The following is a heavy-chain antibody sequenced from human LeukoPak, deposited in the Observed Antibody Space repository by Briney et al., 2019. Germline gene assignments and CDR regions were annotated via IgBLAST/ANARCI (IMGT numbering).Heavy chain of an antibody. V-gene: IGHV1-2*02. CDR1: GYTFTSYT. Sequence: ASVKVSCKASGYTFTSYTINWVHQAPGQGLEWMGWINPNSGGTNYAQKFQGRVTMTRDTSISTAYMELSRLRSDDTAVYYCARDGSGYDFWIYYWGQGTLVTVSS. CDR3: ARDGSGYDFWIYY. D-gene: IGHD3-3*01. CDR2: INPNSGGT. J-gene: IGHJ4*02.